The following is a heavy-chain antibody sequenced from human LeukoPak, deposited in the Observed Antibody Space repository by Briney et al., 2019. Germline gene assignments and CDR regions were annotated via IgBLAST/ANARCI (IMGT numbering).Heavy chain of an antibody. Sequence: GGPLRLSCAASGFTFSSYSMNWVRQAPGKGLEWVSSISSSSSYIYYADSVKGRFTISRDNSKNALYLQMNSLRAEDTAVYYCAKAGGIAVAGTLDYWGQGTLVTVSS. CDR3: AKAGGIAVAGTLDY. CDR2: ISSSSSYI. D-gene: IGHD6-19*01. V-gene: IGHV3-21*01. CDR1: GFTFSSYS. J-gene: IGHJ4*02.